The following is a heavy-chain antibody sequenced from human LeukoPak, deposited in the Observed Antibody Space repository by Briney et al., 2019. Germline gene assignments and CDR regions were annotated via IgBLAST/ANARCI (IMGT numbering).Heavy chain of an antibody. V-gene: IGHV1-46*01. CDR3: AGGTPLYYYDSSGYPY. CDR1: GYTFTGYY. J-gene: IGHJ4*02. CDR2: INPSGGST. Sequence: ASVKVSCKASGYTFTGYYMHWVRQAPGQGLEWMGIINPSGGSTSYAQKFQGRVTMTRDTSTSTVYMELSSLRSEDTAVYYCAGGTPLYYYDSSGYPYWGQGTLVTVSS. D-gene: IGHD3-22*01.